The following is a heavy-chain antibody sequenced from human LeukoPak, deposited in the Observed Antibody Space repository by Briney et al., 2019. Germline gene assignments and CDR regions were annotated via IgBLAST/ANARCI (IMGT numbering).Heavy chain of an antibody. J-gene: IGHJ6*02. CDR3: ARDYGYDYYYYYGMDV. CDR1: GYTFTSYG. D-gene: IGHD5-12*01. Sequence: ASVKVSCKASGYTFTSYGISWVRQAPGQGLEWMGWISAYNGNTNYAQKLQGRVTMTTDTSTSTAYMELRSLRSDDTAVYYCARDYGYDYYYYYGMDVWGQRTTVTVSS. CDR2: ISAYNGNT. V-gene: IGHV1-18*01.